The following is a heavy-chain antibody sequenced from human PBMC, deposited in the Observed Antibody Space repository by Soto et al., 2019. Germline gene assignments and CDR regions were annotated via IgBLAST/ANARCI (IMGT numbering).Heavy chain of an antibody. Sequence: PGGSLRLSCAASGFTFSSYAMSWVRQAPGKGLQWVSAISGSGGSTYYADSVKGRFTISRDNSKNTLYLQMNSLRAEDTAVYYCAKDVPEYYDSEAPGYYFDYWGQGTLVTVSS. CDR1: GFTFSSYA. J-gene: IGHJ4*02. CDR2: ISGSGGST. D-gene: IGHD3-22*01. CDR3: AKDVPEYYDSEAPGYYFDY. V-gene: IGHV3-23*01.